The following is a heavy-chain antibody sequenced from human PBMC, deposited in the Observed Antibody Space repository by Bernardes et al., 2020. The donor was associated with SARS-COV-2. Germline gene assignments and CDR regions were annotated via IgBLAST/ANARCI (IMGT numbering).Heavy chain of an antibody. CDR1: GGSISSGGYY. J-gene: IGHJ5*02. D-gene: IGHD3-22*01. V-gene: IGHV4-31*03. Sequence: SETLSLTCTVSGGSISSGGYYWSWIRQHPGKGLEWIGYIYYRGRTYYNPSLKSRVTISVDTSKNQFSLKLSSVTAADTAVYYCARDGGYDSSGIRARWFDPWGQGTLVTGSS. CDR3: ARDGGYDSSGIRARWFDP. CDR2: IYYRGRT.